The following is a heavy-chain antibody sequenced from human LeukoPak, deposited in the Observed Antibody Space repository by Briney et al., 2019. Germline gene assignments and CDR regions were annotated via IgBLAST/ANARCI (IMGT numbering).Heavy chain of an antibody. Sequence: SVKVSCKASGGTFSSYAINWVRQASGQGLEWTGGIIPIFGTANYAQKFQGRVTITADESTSTAYMELSSLRSEDTAVYYCARVVEMATMRDAFDIWGQGTMVTVSS. CDR2: IIPIFGTA. J-gene: IGHJ3*02. D-gene: IGHD5-24*01. CDR3: ARVVEMATMRDAFDI. V-gene: IGHV1-69*13. CDR1: GGTFSSYA.